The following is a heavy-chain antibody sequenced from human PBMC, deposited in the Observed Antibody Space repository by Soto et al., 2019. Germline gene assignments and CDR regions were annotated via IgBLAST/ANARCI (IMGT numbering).Heavy chain of an antibody. D-gene: IGHD3-16*02. CDR1: GGSFSGYY. Sequence: SETLSLTCAVYGGSFSGYYWSWIRQPPGKGLEWIGEINHSGSTNYNPSLKSRVTISVDTSKNQFSLKLSSVTAADTAVYYCARCRRLGELSLYRLYYYYYGMDVWGQGTTVTVPS. J-gene: IGHJ6*02. CDR2: INHSGST. V-gene: IGHV4-34*01. CDR3: ARCRRLGELSLYRLYYYYYGMDV.